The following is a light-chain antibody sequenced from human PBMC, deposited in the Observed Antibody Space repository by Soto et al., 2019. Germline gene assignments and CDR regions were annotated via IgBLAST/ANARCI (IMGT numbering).Light chain of an antibody. V-gene: IGKV3-20*01. CDR3: QESSWT. Sequence: EIVLTQSPRILSLSPGERAHFSCRANQSGNSNYLAWYQQKRGQAPRLLIDGASSRATGIPDRFSGSGSGTDFTLTSRRLEHEAFAVYYWQESSWTFGQGTKVDIK. CDR2: GAS. J-gene: IGKJ1*01. CDR1: QSGNSNY.